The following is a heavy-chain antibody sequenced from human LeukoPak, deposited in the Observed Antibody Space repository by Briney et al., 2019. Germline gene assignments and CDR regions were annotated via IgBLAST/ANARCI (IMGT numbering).Heavy chain of an antibody. CDR3: TRDRSQYHLFDY. CDR1: GFTFGDYA. Sequence: GGSLRLSCTGSGFTFGDYAMSWVRQAPGKGLEWVGFIRSKAYGGTTEYAASVKGRFTISRDDSKSIAYLQMNSLKTEDTAVYYCTRDRSQYHLFDYWGQGTLVTAPS. J-gene: IGHJ4*02. V-gene: IGHV3-49*04. CDR2: IRSKAYGGTT. D-gene: IGHD2/OR15-2a*01.